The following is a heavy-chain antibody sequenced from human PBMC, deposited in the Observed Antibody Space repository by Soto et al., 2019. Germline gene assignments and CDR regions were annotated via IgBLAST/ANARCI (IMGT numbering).Heavy chain of an antibody. Sequence: QVQLVESGGGVVQPGRSLRLSCAASGFTFSSYGMHWVRQAPGKGLEWVAVIWYDGSNKYYADSVKGRFTISRDYSKNTLYLQMNSLRAEDTAVYYCARLKGYCSGGSCYSRHWYFDLWGRGTLVTVSS. V-gene: IGHV3-33*01. CDR1: GFTFSSYG. J-gene: IGHJ2*01. CDR3: ARLKGYCSGGSCYSRHWYFDL. CDR2: IWYDGSNK. D-gene: IGHD2-15*01.